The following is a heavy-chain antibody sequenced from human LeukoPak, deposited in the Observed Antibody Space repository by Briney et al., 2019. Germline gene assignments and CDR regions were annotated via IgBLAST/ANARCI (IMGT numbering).Heavy chain of an antibody. D-gene: IGHD6-19*01. V-gene: IGHV4-34*01. CDR2: INHSGST. Sequence: SETLSLTCAVYGGSFSGSYWSWIRQPPGKGLEWIGEINHSGSTNYNPSLKSRVTISVDTSKNQFSLNLSSVTAADTAVYFCARGPLKSTGWYSYYDYWGQGTLVTVSS. CDR3: ARGPLKSTGWYSYYDY. J-gene: IGHJ4*02. CDR1: GGSFSGSY.